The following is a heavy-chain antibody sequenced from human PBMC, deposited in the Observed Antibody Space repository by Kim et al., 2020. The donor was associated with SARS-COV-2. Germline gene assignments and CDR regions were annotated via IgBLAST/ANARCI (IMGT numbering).Heavy chain of an antibody. Sequence: NHAPTLTSRVNISVDTSKNQFSLKLSSVTAADTAVYYCTRKEDYFYGMDVWGQGTTVTVSS. V-gene: IGHV4-59*01. CDR3: TRKEDYFYGMDV. J-gene: IGHJ6*02.